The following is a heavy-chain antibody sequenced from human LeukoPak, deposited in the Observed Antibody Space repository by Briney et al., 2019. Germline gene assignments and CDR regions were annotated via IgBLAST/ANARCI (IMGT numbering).Heavy chain of an antibody. CDR2: TNHSGST. CDR3: ARGCIAAAGTWNFDY. CDR1: VGSSMVYN. D-gene: IGHD6-13*01. J-gene: IGHJ4*02. V-gene: IGHV4-34*01. Sequence: SGTLSFTAVVNVGSSMVYNGGGIPHPPGKGLEWIGETNHSGSTNYNPSLKSRVTISVDTSKNQFSLKLSSVTAADTAVYYCARGCIAAAGTWNFDYWGQGTLVTVSS.